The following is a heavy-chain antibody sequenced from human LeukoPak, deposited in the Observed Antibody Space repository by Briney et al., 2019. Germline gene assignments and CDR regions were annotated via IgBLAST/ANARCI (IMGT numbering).Heavy chain of an antibody. CDR2: ISSSSSTI. D-gene: IGHD3-22*01. J-gene: IGHJ4*02. CDR1: GFTFSSHS. V-gene: IGHV3-48*01. Sequence: GGSLRLSCAASGFTFSSHSMNWVRQAPGKGLEWVSYISSSSSTIYYADSVKGRFTISRDNAKNSLYLQMNSLRAEDTAVYYCARGAYYYEDWGLGTLVTVSS. CDR3: ARGAYYYED.